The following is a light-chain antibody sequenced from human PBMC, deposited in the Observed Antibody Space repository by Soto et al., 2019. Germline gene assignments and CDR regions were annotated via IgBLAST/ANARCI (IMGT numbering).Light chain of an antibody. CDR2: EVS. V-gene: IGLV2-14*01. Sequence: QSVLTQPASVSGSPGQSITISCTGTTNDVGGYNYVSWYQQHPGKAPKLLIFEVSSRPSGVSNRFSGSKSGNTASLTISALQAEDEADYFCNSYSSSYTRVFGTGTKVTVL. CDR1: TNDVGGYNY. J-gene: IGLJ1*01. CDR3: NSYSSSYTRV.